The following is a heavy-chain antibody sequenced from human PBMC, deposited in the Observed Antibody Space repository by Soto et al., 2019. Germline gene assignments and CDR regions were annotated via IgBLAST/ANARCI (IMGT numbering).Heavy chain of an antibody. D-gene: IGHD2-8*01. CDR1: GFTFSSYG. V-gene: IGHV3-33*01. J-gene: IGHJ6*02. Sequence: QVQLVESGGGVVQPGRSLRLSCAASGFTFSSYGMHWVRQAPGKGLEWVAVIWYDGSNKYYADSVKGRFTISRDNSKNTLYLQMNSLRAEDTAVYYCARDQYCTNGVCYKAYYYYGMDVWGQGTTVTVSS. CDR3: ARDQYCTNGVCYKAYYYYGMDV. CDR2: IWYDGSNK.